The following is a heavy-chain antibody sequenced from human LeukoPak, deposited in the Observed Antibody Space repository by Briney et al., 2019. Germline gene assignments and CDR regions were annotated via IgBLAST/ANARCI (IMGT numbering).Heavy chain of an antibody. Sequence: GGSLRLSCAASGFTFSSYSMNWVRQAPGKGLEWVSSISSSCSYIYYADSVKGRFTISRDNAKNSLYLQMNSLRAEDTAVYYCARDQDYDILTGYYHYAFDIWGQGTMVTVSS. V-gene: IGHV3-21*01. D-gene: IGHD3-9*01. CDR3: ARDQDYDILTGYYHYAFDI. CDR2: ISSSCSYI. CDR1: GFTFSSYS. J-gene: IGHJ3*02.